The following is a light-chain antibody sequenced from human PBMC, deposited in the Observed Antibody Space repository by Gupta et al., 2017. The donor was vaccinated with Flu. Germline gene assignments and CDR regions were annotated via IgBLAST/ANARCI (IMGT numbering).Light chain of an antibody. V-gene: IGLV1-44*01. CDR2: SFG. J-gene: IGLJ2*01. CDR3: GVCDDSVYGVI. CDR1: SSKIGNNV. Sequence: RVIISCSGTSSKIGNNVLNWYHQIPGMAPKLVVYSFGKRRCGVSERFSGYRSGTSASLVISRLQSEYEGDYYCGVCDDSVYGVIFGGGTKVPVL.